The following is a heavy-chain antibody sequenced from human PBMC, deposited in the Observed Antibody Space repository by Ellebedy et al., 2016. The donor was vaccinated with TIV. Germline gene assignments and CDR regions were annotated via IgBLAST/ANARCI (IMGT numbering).Heavy chain of an antibody. CDR2: ISPGGSDT. CDR1: GYSFTSYW. V-gene: IGHV5-51*01. D-gene: IGHD3-3*01. Sequence: GESLKISCKASGYSFTSYWIGWVRQLPGKGLEWMGIISPGGSDTRYSPSFEGQVTISADKSISTAYLQWRSLKASDTAIYYCARAATYDFWSDWGQGTLVTVSS. CDR3: ARAATYDFWSD. J-gene: IGHJ4*02.